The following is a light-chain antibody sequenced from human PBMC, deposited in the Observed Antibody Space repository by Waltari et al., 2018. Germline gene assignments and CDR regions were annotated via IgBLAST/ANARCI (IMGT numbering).Light chain of an antibody. CDR1: SRDVGSYNL. Sequence: QSALTQPASVSGSPGQSLTISCTGASRDVGSYNLVSWYRQHPGKAPKLVIYEVNRRPSGVSHRFSGSKSGNTASLTISGLQTEDEADYFCCSYAGSSTYVFGTGTKVTVL. J-gene: IGLJ1*01. CDR2: EVN. V-gene: IGLV2-23*02. CDR3: CSYAGSSTYV.